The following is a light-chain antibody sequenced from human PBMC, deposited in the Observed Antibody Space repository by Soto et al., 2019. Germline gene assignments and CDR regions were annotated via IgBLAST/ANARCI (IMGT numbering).Light chain of an antibody. CDR3: QSYDSSQSYVV. CDR1: SSNIGAGYD. Sequence: QSVLTQPPSVSGAPGQRVTISCTGSSSNIGAGYDVHWYQQLPGTAPKLLIYGNSNRPSGVPDRFSGSKSGTSASLAITGLQDEDEADYYCQSYDSSQSYVVFGGRTKLTVL. V-gene: IGLV1-40*01. CDR2: GNS. J-gene: IGLJ2*01.